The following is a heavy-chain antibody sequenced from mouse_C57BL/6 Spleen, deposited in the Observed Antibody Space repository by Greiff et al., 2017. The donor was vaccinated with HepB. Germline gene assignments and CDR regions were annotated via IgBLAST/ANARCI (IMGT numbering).Heavy chain of an antibody. CDR1: GFTFSSYA. CDR3: ARGDGTTLDWFAY. Sequence: EVKVVESGGGLVKPGGSLKLSCAASGFTFSSYAMSWVRQTPEKRLEWVATISDGGSYTYYPDNVKGRFTISRDNAKNNLYLQMSHLKSEDTAMYYCARGDGTTLDWFAYWGQGTLVTVSA. D-gene: IGHD4-1*01. V-gene: IGHV5-4*03. CDR2: ISDGGSYT. J-gene: IGHJ3*01.